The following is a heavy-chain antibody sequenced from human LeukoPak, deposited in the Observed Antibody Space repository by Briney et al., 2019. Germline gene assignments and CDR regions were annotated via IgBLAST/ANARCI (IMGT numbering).Heavy chain of an antibody. V-gene: IGHV4-34*01. J-gene: IGHJ5*02. CDR1: GGSISNYY. CDR3: ARVEYYDFWSGYWRGNWFDP. D-gene: IGHD3-3*01. CDR2: INHSGST. Sequence: PSETLSLTCAVSGGSISNYYWSWIRQPPGKGLEWIGEINHSGSTNYNPSLKSRVTISVDTSKNQFSLKLSSVTAADTAVYYCARVEYYDFWSGYWRGNWFDPWGQGTLVTVSS.